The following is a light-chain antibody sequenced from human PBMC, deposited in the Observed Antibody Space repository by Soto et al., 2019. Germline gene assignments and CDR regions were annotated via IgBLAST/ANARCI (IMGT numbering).Light chain of an antibody. V-gene: IGKV4-1*01. CDR3: QQYYSTLRT. CDR2: WAY. J-gene: IGKJ1*01. Sequence: DIVMTQSPDSLAVSLGERATINCKSSQSVLYSSNNKNYLAWYQQKPGQPTKLLIYWAYTRESGVPDRFSGSGSGTDFTLTISSLEAEDVAVYYCQQYYSTLRTFGQGTKVEIK. CDR1: QSVLYSSNNKNY.